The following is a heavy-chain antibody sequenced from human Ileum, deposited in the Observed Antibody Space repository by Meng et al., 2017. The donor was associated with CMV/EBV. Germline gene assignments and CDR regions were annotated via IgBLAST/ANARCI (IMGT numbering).Heavy chain of an antibody. CDR1: GVTFSSHA. CDR2: ISSDGRRK. D-gene: IGHD2-21*01. Sequence: ADSGVTFSSHAIHWVRQAPGKGLEWVAFISSDGRRKYYADSVKGRFTISRDNSESTLFLQMNSLRLEDTALYYCARDQIDCYTCDYWGQGTLVTVSS. J-gene: IGHJ4*02. CDR3: ARDQIDCYTCDY. V-gene: IGHV3-30*04.